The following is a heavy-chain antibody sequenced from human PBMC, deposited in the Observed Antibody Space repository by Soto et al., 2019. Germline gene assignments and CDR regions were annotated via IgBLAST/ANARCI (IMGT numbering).Heavy chain of an antibody. CDR3: ARDQDIVLVPAANGMDV. J-gene: IGHJ6*02. CDR1: GGSISSGGYY. V-gene: IGHV4-31*03. CDR2: IYYSGST. Sequence: SETLSLTCTVSGGSISSGGYYWSWIRQHPGKGLEWIGYIYYSGSTYYKPSLKSRVTISVDTSKNQFSLKLSSVTAADTAVYYCARDQDIVLVPAANGMDVWGQGTTVTVSS. D-gene: IGHD2-2*01.